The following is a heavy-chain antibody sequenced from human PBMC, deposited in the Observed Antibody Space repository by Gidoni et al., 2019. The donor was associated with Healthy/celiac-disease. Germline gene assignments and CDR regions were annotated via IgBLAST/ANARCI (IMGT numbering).Heavy chain of an antibody. D-gene: IGHD5-18*01. CDR2: IIPIFGTA. V-gene: IGHV1-69*01. CDR3: ARLQAGYSYDGDYHYGMDV. J-gene: IGHJ6*02. CDR1: GGTFSSYA. Sequence: QVQLVQSGAEVKKPGSSVKVSCKASGGTFSSYAISWVRQAPGQGLDWMGGIIPIFGTANYAQKFQGRVTITADESTSTAYMELSSLRSEDTAVYYCARLQAGYSYDGDYHYGMDVWGQGTTVTVSS.